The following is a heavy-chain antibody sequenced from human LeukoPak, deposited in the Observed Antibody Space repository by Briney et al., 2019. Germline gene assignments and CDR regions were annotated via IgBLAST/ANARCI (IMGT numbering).Heavy chain of an antibody. Sequence: PGGSLRLSCAASGFTVSSNSMSWVRQAPGERLEWVSFIYSDNTHYSDSVKGRFTISRDNSKNTLYLQMNSLRAEDTAVYYCARRAGAYSHPYDYWGQGTLVTVSS. J-gene: IGHJ4*02. V-gene: IGHV3-53*01. D-gene: IGHD4/OR15-4a*01. CDR3: ARRAGAYSHPYDY. CDR1: GFTVSSNS. CDR2: IYSDNT.